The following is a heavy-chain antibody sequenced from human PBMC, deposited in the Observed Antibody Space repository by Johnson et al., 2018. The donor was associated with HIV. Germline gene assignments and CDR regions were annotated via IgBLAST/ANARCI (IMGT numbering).Heavy chain of an antibody. J-gene: IGHJ3*02. D-gene: IGHD2-15*01. CDR2: ISYDASNK. Sequence: QVLLVESGGGVVQPGGSLRLSCAASGFTFSSYGMHWVRQAPGKGLEWVAVISYDASNKYYADSVKGRFTISRDNSKNTRYLQMNSLRAEDTAVYYCARDRTYCSGGSCYFDAFDIWGQGTMVTVSS. CDR3: ARDRTYCSGGSCYFDAFDI. V-gene: IGHV3-30*19. CDR1: GFTFSSYG.